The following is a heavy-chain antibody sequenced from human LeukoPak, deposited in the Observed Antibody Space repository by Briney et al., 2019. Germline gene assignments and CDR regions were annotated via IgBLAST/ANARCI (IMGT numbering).Heavy chain of an antibody. D-gene: IGHD1-14*01. J-gene: IGHJ4*02. Sequence: PGGSLRPSCAASGFTFSSYSMNWVRQAPGKGLEWVANIKEDGSEKYYVESMKGRFTISRDNVKNSLYLQINSLRAEDTAVYYCARDSFETDIDYWGQGTLVTVSS. CDR2: IKEDGSEK. CDR1: GFTFSSYS. CDR3: ARDSFETDIDY. V-gene: IGHV3-7*01.